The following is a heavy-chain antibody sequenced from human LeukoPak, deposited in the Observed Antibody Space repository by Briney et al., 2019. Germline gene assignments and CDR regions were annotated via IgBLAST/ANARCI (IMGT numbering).Heavy chain of an antibody. J-gene: IGHJ4*02. CDR2: ISSGSSTI. CDR3: ARDEVYGEQYYFDY. CDR1: GFTFSSFS. V-gene: IGHV3-48*02. D-gene: IGHD4/OR15-4a*01. Sequence: GGSLRLSCAASGFTFSSFSMNWVRQAPGKGLEWVSYISSGSSTIYYADSVKGRFTISRDNAKNSLYLQMNSLRDEDTAVYYCARDEVYGEQYYFDYWGQGTLVTVSS.